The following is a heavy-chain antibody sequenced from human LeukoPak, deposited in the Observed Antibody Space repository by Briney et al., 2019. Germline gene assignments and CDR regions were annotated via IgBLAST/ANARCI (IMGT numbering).Heavy chain of an antibody. V-gene: IGHV3-48*03. CDR3: ARDTVNGPFVISLDL. Sequence: GGSLRLSCAASGFSLRSSEMNWVRQAPGKGPEWVAHINSADNVEYYTDSVRGRFTMSRDNAKDLLYLHLSSLRGEDTAVYYCARDTVNGPFVISLDLWGQGVLLTVSS. CDR1: GFSLRSSE. D-gene: IGHD2-8*01. J-gene: IGHJ5*02. CDR2: INSADNVE.